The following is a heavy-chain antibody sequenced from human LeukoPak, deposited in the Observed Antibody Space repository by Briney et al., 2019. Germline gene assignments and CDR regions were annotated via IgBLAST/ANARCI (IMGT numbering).Heavy chain of an antibody. Sequence: SETLSLTCTVSGGSISNSNYYWGWIRQPPGKGLEWIGNIYYTGSTYYNPSLKSRVTISVDTSKNQFSLKLSSVTAADTAVYCCAMVRGASDYWGQGTLVTVSS. J-gene: IGHJ4*02. CDR1: GGSISNSNYY. V-gene: IGHV4-39*01. CDR2: IYYTGST. CDR3: AMVRGASDY. D-gene: IGHD3-10*01.